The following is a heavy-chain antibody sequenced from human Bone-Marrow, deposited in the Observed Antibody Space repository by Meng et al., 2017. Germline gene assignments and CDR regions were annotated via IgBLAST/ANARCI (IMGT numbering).Heavy chain of an antibody. CDR3: ARDGPPSYYYDSSGIDY. V-gene: IGHV1-2*02. CDR2: INPNSGGT. D-gene: IGHD3-22*01. Sequence: ASLQVSCKASGYTFTGYYMHWVRQAPGQGLEWMGWINPNSGGTNYAQKFQGRVTMTRDTSISTAYMVLSRLRSDDTAVYYCARDGPPSYYYDSSGIDYWGQGTLVTVSS. J-gene: IGHJ4*02. CDR1: GYTFTGYY.